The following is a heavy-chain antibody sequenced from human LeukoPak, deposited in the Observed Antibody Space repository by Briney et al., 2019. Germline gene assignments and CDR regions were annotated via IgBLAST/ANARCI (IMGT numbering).Heavy chain of an antibody. Sequence: GGSLRLSCAASGFTFRNYAMNWVRQAPGKGLEWVSGLSGSGVSTYFADSVKGRFTISRDNSKNTLYLQMNSLRAEDTAVYYCAKDYDYVWGSYRPFDYWGQGTLVTVSS. V-gene: IGHV3-23*01. CDR2: LSGSGVST. CDR1: GFTFRNYA. CDR3: AKDYDYVWGSYRPFDY. D-gene: IGHD3-16*02. J-gene: IGHJ4*02.